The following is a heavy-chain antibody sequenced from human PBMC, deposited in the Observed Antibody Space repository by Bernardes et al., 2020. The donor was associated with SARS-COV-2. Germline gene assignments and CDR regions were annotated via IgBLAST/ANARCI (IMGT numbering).Heavy chain of an antibody. V-gene: IGHV3-30*01. D-gene: IGHD3-10*01. Sequence: GVLRLSCAASGFTFSSYAMHWVRQAPGKGLEWVAVISYDGSNKYYADSVKGRFTISRDNSKNTLYLQMNSLRAEDTAVYYCARVSGSGPSGMDVWGQGTTVTVSS. CDR2: ISYDGSNK. CDR1: GFTFSSYA. J-gene: IGHJ6*02. CDR3: ARVSGSGPSGMDV.